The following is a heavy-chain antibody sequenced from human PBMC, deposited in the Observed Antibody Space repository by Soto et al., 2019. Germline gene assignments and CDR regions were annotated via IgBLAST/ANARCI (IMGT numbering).Heavy chain of an antibody. D-gene: IGHD3-10*01. J-gene: IGHJ5*02. CDR3: ARGGNYYGSGSYYGWFDP. CDR1: GGSFSGYY. Sequence: ASETLSLTCAVYGGSFSGYYWSWIRQPPGKGLEWIGEINHSGSTNYNPSLKSRVTISVDTSKNQFSLKLSSVTAADTAVYYCARGGNYYGSGSYYGWFDPWGQGTLVTVSS. CDR2: INHSGST. V-gene: IGHV4-34*01.